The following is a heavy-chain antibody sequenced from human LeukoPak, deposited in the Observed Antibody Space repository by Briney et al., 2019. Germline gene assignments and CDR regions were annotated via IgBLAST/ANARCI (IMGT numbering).Heavy chain of an antibody. CDR1: GYTFTGYY. V-gene: IGHV1-2*02. J-gene: IGHJ4*02. CDR2: INPNSGGT. Sequence: HWASVKVSCKASGYTFTGYYMHWVRQAPGQGLEWMGWINPNSGGTNYAQKFQGRVTMTRDTSISTAYMELSRLRSDDTAVYYCARDVAAAGTFDYWGQGTLVTVSS. D-gene: IGHD6-13*01. CDR3: ARDVAAAGTFDY.